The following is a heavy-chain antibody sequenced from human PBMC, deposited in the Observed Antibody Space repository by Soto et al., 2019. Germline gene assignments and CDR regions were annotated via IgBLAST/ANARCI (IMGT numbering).Heavy chain of an antibody. D-gene: IGHD3-3*01. J-gene: IGHJ4*02. Sequence: DVQLLESGGDLVQPGGSLRLSCAASGFTFSYYAMSWVRQAPGKWLEWVSSMSGAGRSSYDADSVKGRFTISRDNSKNTLYLQMNNLRAEDTALYYCAKGPIFGVENIYDYWGQGTLVTVSS. CDR2: MSGAGRSS. CDR1: GFTFSYYA. CDR3: AKGPIFGVENIYDY. V-gene: IGHV3-23*01.